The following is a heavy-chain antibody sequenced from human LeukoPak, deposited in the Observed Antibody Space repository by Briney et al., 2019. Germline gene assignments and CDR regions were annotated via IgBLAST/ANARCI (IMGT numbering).Heavy chain of an antibody. D-gene: IGHD4-17*01. CDR1: GGTFSSYA. V-gene: IGHV1-69*04. CDR2: IIPILGIA. J-gene: IGHJ6*02. CDR3: ARDEDYGAGDV. Sequence: EASVTVSCKASGGTFSSYAISWVRQAPGQGLEWMGRIIPILGIANYAQKFQGRVTITADKSTSTAYMELSSLRSEDTAVYYCARDEDYGAGDVWGQGTTVTVSS.